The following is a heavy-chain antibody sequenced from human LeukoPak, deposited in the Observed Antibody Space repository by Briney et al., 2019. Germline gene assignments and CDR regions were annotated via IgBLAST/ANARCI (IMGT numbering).Heavy chain of an antibody. V-gene: IGHV4-59*01. CDR2: IYYSGST. Sequence: WETLSLTCTVSGDSISSYYWSWIRQPPGKGLEWIGYIYYSGSTNYNPSLKSRVTISVDTSKNQFSLKLSSVTAADTAVYYCARGVVIAPQTFDYWGQGTLVTVSS. J-gene: IGHJ4*02. CDR1: GDSISSYY. CDR3: ARGVVIAPQTFDY. D-gene: IGHD2-21*01.